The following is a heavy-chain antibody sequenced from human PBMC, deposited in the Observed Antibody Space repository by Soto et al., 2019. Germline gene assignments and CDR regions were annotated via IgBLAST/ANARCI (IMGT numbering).Heavy chain of an antibody. CDR1: GFIFSSYA. J-gene: IGHJ4*02. CDR3: AKELPRSFDY. Sequence: QVLLVESGGGVVQPGRSLRLSCAASGFIFSSYAMHWVRQAPGKGLEWVAVISYDGSNKYYADSVKGRFTISRDNSKNTLYLQMNSLRAEDTAVYYCAKELPRSFDYWGQGTLVTVSS. CDR2: ISYDGSNK. D-gene: IGHD2-21*02. V-gene: IGHV3-30-3*02.